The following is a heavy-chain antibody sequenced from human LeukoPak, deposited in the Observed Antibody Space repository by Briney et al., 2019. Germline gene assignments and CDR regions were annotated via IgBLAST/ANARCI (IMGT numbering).Heavy chain of an antibody. J-gene: IGHJ4*02. CDR1: GYTFTTYG. D-gene: IGHD3-9*01. Sequence: ASVKVSCKASGYTFTTYGLSWGGQAPGQGLEWLGWISTYDDNIKYAQSLQGRLTLTIDTSTSTAYMELRSLTSDDTAVYYCARETYSNILTGTDYWGPGTLVTVSS. V-gene: IGHV1-18*01. CDR3: ARETYSNILTGTDY. CDR2: ISTYDDNI.